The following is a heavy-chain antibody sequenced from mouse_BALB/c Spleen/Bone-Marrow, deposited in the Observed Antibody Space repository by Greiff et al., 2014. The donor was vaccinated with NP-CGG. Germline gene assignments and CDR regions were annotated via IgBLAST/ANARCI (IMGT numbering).Heavy chain of an antibody. J-gene: IGHJ2*01. CDR2: INPSTGYT. CDR3: ARSPHYYDLDY. CDR1: GYTFTSYW. D-gene: IGHD1-2*01. V-gene: IGHV1-7*01. Sequence: QVQLKQSGAELAKPGASVKMSCKASGYTFTSYWMHWVKQRPGQGLEWIGYINPSTGYTEYNQKFKDKATLTADKSSSTAYMQLSSPTSEDSAVYYCARSPHYYDLDYWGQGTTLTVSS.